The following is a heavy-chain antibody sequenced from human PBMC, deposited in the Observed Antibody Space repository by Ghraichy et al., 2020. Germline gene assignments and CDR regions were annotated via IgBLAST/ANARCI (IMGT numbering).Heavy chain of an antibody. D-gene: IGHD5-18*01. V-gene: IGHV4-59*01. CDR2: IYYSGST. Sequence: SETLSLTCTVSGGSISSYYWSWIRQPPGKGLEWIGYIYYSGSTNYNPSLKSRVTISVDTSKNQFSLKLSSVTAADTAVYYCERAGGYSYGSDYWCQGTLVTVSS. J-gene: IGHJ4*02. CDR3: ERAGGYSYGSDY. CDR1: GGSISSYY.